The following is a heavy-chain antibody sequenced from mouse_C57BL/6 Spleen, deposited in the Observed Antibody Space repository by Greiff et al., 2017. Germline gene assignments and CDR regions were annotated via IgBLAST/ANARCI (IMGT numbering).Heavy chain of an antibody. Sequence: QVQLQQSGAELAKPGASVKVSCKASGYTFTSYWMHWVKQRPGQGLEWIGSIHPSASDTNYNQKFKGKATLTADKSSSTAYMQLSSLTSEDSAVYYCVRGYPYAMDYWGQGTSVTVSS. J-gene: IGHJ4*01. CDR2: IHPSASDT. CDR1: GYTFTSYW. CDR3: VRGYPYAMDY. D-gene: IGHD2-2*01. V-gene: IGHV1-74*01.